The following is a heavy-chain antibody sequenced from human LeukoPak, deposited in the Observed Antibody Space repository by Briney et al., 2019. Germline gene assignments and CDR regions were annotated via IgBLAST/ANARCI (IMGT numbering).Heavy chain of an antibody. CDR1: GFTFSSYA. CDR3: ARGDCSSTSCYTQPFDY. CDR2: ISYDGSNK. J-gene: IGHJ4*02. V-gene: IGHV3-30-3*01. D-gene: IGHD2-2*02. Sequence: QSGGSLRLSCAASGFTFSSYAMHWVRQAPGKGLEWVAVISYDGSNKYYADSVKGRFTISRDNSKNTLYLQMNSLRAEDTAVYCCARGDCSSTSCYTQPFDYWGQGTLVTVSS.